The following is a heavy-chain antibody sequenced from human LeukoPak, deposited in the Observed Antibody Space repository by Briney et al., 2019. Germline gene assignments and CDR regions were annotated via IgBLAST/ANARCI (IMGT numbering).Heavy chain of an antibody. D-gene: IGHD6-19*01. J-gene: IGHJ4*02. V-gene: IGHV1-2*02. Sequence: GASVKVSCKASGYTFSGYYMHWVRQAPGQGLEWMGWINPNSGGTNYVQKFQGRVTMTRDTSISTAYMDLSRLRSDDTAVYYYARADGSAWPTGEFDYWGQGTLVTVSS. CDR3: ARADGSAWPTGEFDY. CDR2: INPNSGGT. CDR1: GYTFSGYY.